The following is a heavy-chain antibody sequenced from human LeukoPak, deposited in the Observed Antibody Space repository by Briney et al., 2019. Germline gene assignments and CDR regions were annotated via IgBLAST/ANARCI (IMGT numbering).Heavy chain of an antibody. D-gene: IGHD3-3*01. J-gene: IGHJ3*02. V-gene: IGHV1-2*02. CDR2: INPNSGGT. CDR3: AARTYYDFWSGYSRPPYENAFDT. CDR1: GYTFTGYY. Sequence: ASVKVSCKASGYTFTGYYMHWVRQAPGQGLEWMGWINPNSGGTNYAQKFQGRVTMTRDTSISTAYMELSRLRSDDTAVYYCAARTYYDFWSGYSRPPYENAFDTWGQGTMVTVSS.